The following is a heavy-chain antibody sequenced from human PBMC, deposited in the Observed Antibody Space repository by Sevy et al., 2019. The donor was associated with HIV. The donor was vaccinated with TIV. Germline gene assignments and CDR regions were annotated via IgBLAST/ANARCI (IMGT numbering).Heavy chain of an antibody. CDR3: AKVEGIGVVDYYYYYGMDV. D-gene: IGHD3-3*01. CDR2: ISASGDTT. V-gene: IGHV3-23*01. Sequence: GGSLRLSCAASGFTFSTYAMSWVRQAPGKGLEWVSAISASGDTTYYADSVKGRFTISRDKSKNTLYLQMDSLRAEDTAVYYCAKVEGIGVVDYYYYYGMDVWGQGTTVTVSS. CDR1: GFTFSTYA. J-gene: IGHJ6*02.